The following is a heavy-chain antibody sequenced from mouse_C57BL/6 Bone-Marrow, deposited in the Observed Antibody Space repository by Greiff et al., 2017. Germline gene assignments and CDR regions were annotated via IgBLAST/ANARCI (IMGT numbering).Heavy chain of an antibody. CDR2: IYPRSGNT. CDR1: GYTFTSYG. J-gene: IGHJ4*01. D-gene: IGHD1-1*01. V-gene: IGHV1-81*01. CDR3: ANQGDYYGPAMDY. Sequence: VQLQQSGAELARPGASVKLSCKASGYTFTSYGISWVKQRTGQGLEWIGEIYPRSGNTYYNEKFKGKATLTADKSSSTAYMELRSLTSEDSAVYFGANQGDYYGPAMDYWGQGTAVTVSS.